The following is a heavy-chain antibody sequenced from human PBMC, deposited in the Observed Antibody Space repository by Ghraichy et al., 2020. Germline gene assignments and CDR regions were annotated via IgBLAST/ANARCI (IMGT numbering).Heavy chain of an antibody. CDR3: ARVPPYSSSWYGFYWFDP. D-gene: IGHD6-13*01. J-gene: IGHJ5*02. V-gene: IGHV1-8*01. Sequence: ASVKVSCKASGYTFTSNDINWVRQATGQGLEWMGWMNPNSGNTGYAQKFQGRVTMTRNTSISTAYMELSSLRSEDTAVYYCARVPPYSSSWYGFYWFDPWGQGTLVTVSS. CDR1: GYTFTSND. CDR2: MNPNSGNT.